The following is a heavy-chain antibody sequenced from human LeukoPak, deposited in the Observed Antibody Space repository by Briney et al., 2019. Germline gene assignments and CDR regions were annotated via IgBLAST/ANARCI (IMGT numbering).Heavy chain of an antibody. Sequence: GGSLRLSCAASGFTVSSNYMSWVRQAPGKGLEWVSVIYSGGSTYYADSVKGRFTISRDNSKNTLYLQMNSLRAEDTAVYYCARFDYSSGWNHWFDPWGQGTLVTVSS. J-gene: IGHJ5*02. CDR2: IYSGGST. CDR1: GFTVSSNY. V-gene: IGHV3-66*01. CDR3: ARFDYSSGWNHWFDP. D-gene: IGHD6-19*01.